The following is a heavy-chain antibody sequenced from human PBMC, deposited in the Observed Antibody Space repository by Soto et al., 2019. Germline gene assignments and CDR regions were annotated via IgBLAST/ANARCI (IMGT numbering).Heavy chain of an antibody. V-gene: IGHV1-8*01. D-gene: IGHD6-19*01. Sequence: QVQLVQSRAEVKKPGASVKVSCKASGYTFTSYDINWVRQATGQGLEWMGWMNPNSGNTGYAQKFQGRVTMTRNTSISTAYMELSSLRSEDTAVYYCARGRDHSSSGWYDLDYSGQGTLVTVSS. J-gene: IGHJ4*02. CDR1: GYTFTSYD. CDR2: MNPNSGNT. CDR3: ARGRDHSSSGWYDLDY.